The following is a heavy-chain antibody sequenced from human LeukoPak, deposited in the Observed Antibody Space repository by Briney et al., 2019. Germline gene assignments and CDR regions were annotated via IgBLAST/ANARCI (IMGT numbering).Heavy chain of an antibody. D-gene: IGHD1-1*01. J-gene: IGHJ4*02. CDR3: AKGRRTGFVDY. CDR2: ITNDGSRQ. CDR1: GFTFSSYG. Sequence: GRSLRLSCAASGFTFSSYGMHWVRLAPGKGLEWLAVITNDGSRQFYADSVKGRFTVSRDNSKSLLFLQMESLRHDDTGIYYCAKGRRTGFVDYWGQGARVPVSS. V-gene: IGHV3-30*18.